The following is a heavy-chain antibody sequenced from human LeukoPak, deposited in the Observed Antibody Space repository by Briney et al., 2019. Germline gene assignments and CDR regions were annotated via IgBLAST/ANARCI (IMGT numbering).Heavy chain of an antibody. CDR2: INYSGST. CDR3: ARGHYALYGY. D-gene: IGHD2-2*01. V-gene: IGHV4-34*01. Sequence: PSETLSLTCAVYGGSFSGYHWSWIRQSPGKGPEWIGEINYSGSTNYNPSLKSRVSISVDTSKNQFSLKLTSVTAADTAVYYCARGHYALYGYWGQGTLLTVSS. CDR1: GGSFSGYH. J-gene: IGHJ4*02.